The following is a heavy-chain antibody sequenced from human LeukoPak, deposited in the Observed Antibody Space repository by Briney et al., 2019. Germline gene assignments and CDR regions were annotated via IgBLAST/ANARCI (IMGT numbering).Heavy chain of an antibody. CDR3: ARGGSYRGKFDP. D-gene: IGHD1-26*01. V-gene: IGHV1-69*13. Sequence: SVKVSFKASGGTFSSYAISWVRQAPGQGLEWMGGIIPIFGTANYAQKFQGRVTITADESTSTAYMELSSLRSEDTAVYYCARGGSYRGKFDPWGQGTLVTVSS. J-gene: IGHJ5*02. CDR2: IIPIFGTA. CDR1: GGTFSSYA.